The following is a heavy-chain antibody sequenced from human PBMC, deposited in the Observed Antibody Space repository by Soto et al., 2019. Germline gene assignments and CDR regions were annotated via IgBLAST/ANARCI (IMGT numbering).Heavy chain of an antibody. J-gene: IGHJ4*02. CDR2: IYPDDSDT. D-gene: IGHD3-22*01. V-gene: IGHV5-51*01. Sequence: MPGKDLEWMGIIYPDDSDTRYSPSFQGQVTISADKGMNTAYLEWSSLKASDIAMYYCAKYDSSDSSLDYWCQGTLVTVSS. CDR3: AKYDSSDSSLDY.